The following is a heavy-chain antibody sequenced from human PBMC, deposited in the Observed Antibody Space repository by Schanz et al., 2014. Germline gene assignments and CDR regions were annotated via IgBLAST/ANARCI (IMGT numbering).Heavy chain of an antibody. J-gene: IGHJ3*02. CDR1: GYAFSDYG. CDR3: TRGGYSYALSAFDI. V-gene: IGHV1-18*01. D-gene: IGHD5-18*01. CDR2: ITAYNGDT. Sequence: QVQLVQSGAEVKKPGASVKVSCKTSGYAFSDYGISWVRQAPGQGLEWMGWITAYNGDTNYALKLQGRVTMTTDTSTGTAYMELRSLRSDDTALYYCTRGGYSYALSAFDIWGQGTMVTDSS.